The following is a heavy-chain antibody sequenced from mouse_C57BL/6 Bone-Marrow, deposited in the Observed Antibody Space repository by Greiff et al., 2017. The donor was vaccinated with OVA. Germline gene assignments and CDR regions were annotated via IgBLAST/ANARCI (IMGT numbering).Heavy chain of an antibody. CDR3: ATSRNFDY. Sequence: QVQLKESGAELAKPGASVKLSCKASGYTFTSYWMHWVKQRPGQGLEWIGYINPSSGYTKYNQKFKDKAALTADKSSSTAYMQLSSLTYEDSAVYYCATSRNFDYWGQGTTLTVSS. J-gene: IGHJ2*01. CDR1: GYTFTSYW. CDR2: INPSSGYT. V-gene: IGHV1-7*01. D-gene: IGHD6-1*01.